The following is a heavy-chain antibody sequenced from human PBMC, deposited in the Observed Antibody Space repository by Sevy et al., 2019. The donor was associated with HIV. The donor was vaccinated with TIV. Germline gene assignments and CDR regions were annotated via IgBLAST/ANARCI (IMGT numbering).Heavy chain of an antibody. J-gene: IGHJ6*03. Sequence: SETLSLTCTVSGGSISSYYWSWIRQPAGKGLEWIGRIYTSGSTNYNPSLKSRVTMSVDTSKNQFSLKLSSVTAADTAVYYCARGGEMASNYYYYYMDVWGKRTTVTVSS. V-gene: IGHV4-4*07. CDR2: IYTSGST. D-gene: IGHD6-6*01. CDR1: GGSISSYY. CDR3: ARGGEMASNYYYYYMDV.